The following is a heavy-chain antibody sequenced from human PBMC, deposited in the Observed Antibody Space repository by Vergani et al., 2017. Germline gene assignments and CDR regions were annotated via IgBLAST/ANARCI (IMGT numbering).Heavy chain of an antibody. J-gene: IGHJ3*02. D-gene: IGHD2-2*01. CDR1: GYTFTSYY. CDR2: INPSGGST. CDR3: ARVPYCSSTSCYAFDI. Sequence: QVQLVQSGAEVKKPGASVKVSCKASGYTFTSYYMHWVRQAPGQGLEWMGIINPSGGSTSYAQKFQGRVTMTRDTSTSTVYMELSSLRSEDTAVYYCARVPYCSSTSCYAFDIWGQGTMVTVSS. V-gene: IGHV1-46*01.